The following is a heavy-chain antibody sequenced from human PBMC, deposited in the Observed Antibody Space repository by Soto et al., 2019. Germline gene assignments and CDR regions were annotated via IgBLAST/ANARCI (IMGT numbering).Heavy chain of an antibody. CDR1: GFTFSSYA. J-gene: IGHJ6*02. CDR3: ARDKVVRFLEWLSSPDV. Sequence: PGGSLRLSCAASGFTFSSYAMHWVRQAPGKGLEWVAVISYDGSNKYYADSVKGRFTISRDNSKNTLYLQMNSLRAEDTAVYYCARDKVVRFLEWLSSPDVWGQGTTVTVSS. D-gene: IGHD3-3*01. V-gene: IGHV3-30-3*01. CDR2: ISYDGSNK.